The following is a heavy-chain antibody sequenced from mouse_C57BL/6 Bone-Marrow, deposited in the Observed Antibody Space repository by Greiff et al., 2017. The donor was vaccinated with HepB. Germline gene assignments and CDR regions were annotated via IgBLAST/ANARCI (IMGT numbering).Heavy chain of an antibody. CDR3: AVYWNDDY. CDR1: GYAFSSSW. J-gene: IGHJ2*01. CDR2: IYPGDGDT. V-gene: IGHV1-82*01. D-gene: IGHD2-14*01. Sequence: QVQLQQSGPELVKPGASVKISCKASGYAFSSSWMNWVKQRPGKGLEWIGRIYPGDGDTNYNGKFKGKATLTADKSSSTAYMQLSSLTSEDSAVYFWAVYWNDDYWGQGTTLTVSS.